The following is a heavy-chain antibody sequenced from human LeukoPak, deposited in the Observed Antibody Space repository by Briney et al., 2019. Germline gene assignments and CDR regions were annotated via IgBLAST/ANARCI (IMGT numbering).Heavy chain of an antibody. Sequence: GESLKISCKGSGYSFTSYWIGWVGQMPGKGLEWMGIIYPGDSDTRYSPSFQGQVTISADKSISTAYLQWSSLKASDTAMYYCATRFSSSSDYFDYWGQGTLVTVSS. V-gene: IGHV5-51*01. CDR3: ATRFSSSSDYFDY. CDR2: IYPGDSDT. CDR1: GYSFTSYW. D-gene: IGHD6-6*01. J-gene: IGHJ4*02.